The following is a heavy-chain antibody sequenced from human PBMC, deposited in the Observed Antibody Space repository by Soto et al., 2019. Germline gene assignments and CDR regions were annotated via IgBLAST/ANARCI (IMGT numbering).Heavy chain of an antibody. D-gene: IGHD3-22*01. V-gene: IGHV3-7*03. CDR3: ARGPDYYDSSGYYLRSPDDAFDI. Sequence: GGSLRLSCAASGFTFSSYWMSWVRQAPGKGLEWVANIKQDGSEKYYVDSVKGRFTISRDNAKNSLYLQMNSLRAEDTAVYYCARGPDYYDSSGYYLRSPDDAFDIWGQGTMVTV. CDR1: GFTFSSYW. CDR2: IKQDGSEK. J-gene: IGHJ3*02.